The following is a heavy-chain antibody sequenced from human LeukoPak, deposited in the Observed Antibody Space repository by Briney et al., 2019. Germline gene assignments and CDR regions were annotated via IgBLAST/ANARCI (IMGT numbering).Heavy chain of an antibody. Sequence: PSETLSLTCAVFGGSFSGYFWSWIRQPPGKGLEWIGEINESGSTNYNPSLKSRVTISVDTSKNQFSLKLSSVTAADTAVYYCARSDVWGQGTTVTVSS. J-gene: IGHJ6*02. CDR1: GGSFSGYF. CDR2: INESGST. V-gene: IGHV4-34*01. CDR3: ARSDV.